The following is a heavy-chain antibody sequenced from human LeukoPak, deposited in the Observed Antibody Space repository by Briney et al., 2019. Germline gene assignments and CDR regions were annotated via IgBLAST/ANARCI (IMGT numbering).Heavy chain of an antibody. D-gene: IGHD2-2*01. CDR3: ARDGQYCSSTSCPIANNYYFDY. V-gene: IGHV1-2*02. CDR2: INPNSGGT. CDR1: GYTFTGYY. J-gene: IGHJ4*02. Sequence: GASVKVSCKASGYTFTGYYLHWVRQAPGQGLEWMGWINPNSGGTNYAQKFQGRVTISRDTSISTAYMELSRLISDDTAVYYCARDGQYCSSTSCPIANNYYFDYWGQGTLVTVSS.